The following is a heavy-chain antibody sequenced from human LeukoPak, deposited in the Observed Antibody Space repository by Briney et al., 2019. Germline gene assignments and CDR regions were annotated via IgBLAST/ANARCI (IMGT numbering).Heavy chain of an antibody. D-gene: IGHD3-22*01. CDR3: ARDDSSGYLYYFDY. V-gene: IGHV3-11*04. CDR2: ISSSGSTI. Sequence: GGSLRLSCAASGFTFNDYYMSWIRQAPGKGLEWVSYISSSGSTIYYADSVKGRFTISRDNAKDSLYLQMNSLRAEDTAVYYCARDDSSGYLYYFDYWGQGTLVTVSS. CDR1: GFTFNDYY. J-gene: IGHJ4*02.